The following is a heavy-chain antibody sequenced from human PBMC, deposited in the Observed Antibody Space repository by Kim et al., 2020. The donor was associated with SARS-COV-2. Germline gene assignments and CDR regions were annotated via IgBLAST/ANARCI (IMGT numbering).Heavy chain of an antibody. CDR3: AKDLSSGYPTFQFDY. J-gene: IGHJ4*02. Sequence: GGSLRLSCAASGFTFSSYGMHWVRQAPGKGLEWVAVISYDGSNKYYADSVKGRFTISRDNSKNTLYLQMNSLRAEDTAVYYCAKDLSSGYPTFQFDYWGQGTLVTVSS. D-gene: IGHD3-22*01. CDR2: ISYDGSNK. V-gene: IGHV3-30*18. CDR1: GFTFSSYG.